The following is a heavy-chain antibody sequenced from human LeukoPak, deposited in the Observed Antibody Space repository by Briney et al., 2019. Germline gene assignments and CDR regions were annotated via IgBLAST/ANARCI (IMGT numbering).Heavy chain of an antibody. CDR3: AKDEIGYSNSEFDY. D-gene: IGHD4-11*01. J-gene: IGHJ4*02. V-gene: IGHV3-21*01. CDR2: ISYSSSYI. Sequence: GGSLRLSCAASGFTFSDYSVNWVRHAPGKGLEWVSSISYSSSYIYYVDSVKGRFTISRDNAKNSLYLQMNSLRAEDTAVYYCAKDEIGYSNSEFDYWGQGTLVTVSS. CDR1: GFTFSDYS.